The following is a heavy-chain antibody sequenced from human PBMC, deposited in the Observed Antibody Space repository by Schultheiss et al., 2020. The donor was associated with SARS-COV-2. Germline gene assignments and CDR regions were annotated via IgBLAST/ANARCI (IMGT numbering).Heavy chain of an antibody. CDR1: GYTFNNYG. CDR3: VRDRGYSRTVHDYYEGMDV. J-gene: IGHJ6*02. Sequence: ASVKVSCKASGYTFNNYGISWVRQTPGQGLEWMGWISVYNGDTKYAQKLQDRVTMTTDTSTNTAYMELRSLRSDDTAVYYCVRDRGYSRTVHDYYEGMDVWGQGTTVTVSS. CDR2: ISVYNGDT. D-gene: IGHD6-13*01. V-gene: IGHV1-18*01.